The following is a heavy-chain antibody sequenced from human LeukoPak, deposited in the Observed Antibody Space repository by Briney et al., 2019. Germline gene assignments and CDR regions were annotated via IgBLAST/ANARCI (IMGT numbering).Heavy chain of an antibody. CDR2: INHSGST. CDR3: ARGSRRYSYGLEC. CDR1: GGSFSGYY. V-gene: IGHV4-34*01. D-gene: IGHD5-18*01. Sequence: SETLSLTCAVYGGSFSGYYLSWIRQPPGKGLEWIGEINHSGSTNYNPSLKSRVTISVDTSKNQFSLKLSSVTAADTAVYYCARGSRRYSYGLECWGQGTLVTVSS. J-gene: IGHJ4*02.